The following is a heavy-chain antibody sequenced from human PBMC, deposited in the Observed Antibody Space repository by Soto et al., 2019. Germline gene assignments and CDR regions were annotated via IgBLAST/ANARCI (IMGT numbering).Heavy chain of an antibody. CDR2: IYVSGST. Sequence: QVQLQESGPGLVKPSETLSLTCTVSGGSISNYYWNWIRQSAGKGLEWIGRIYVSGSTNYNPSLESRVTMSVDTSKNQFSLKLSSVTAADTAVYFCAGDQGYYYSALDVWGKGTTVTVSS. V-gene: IGHV4-4*07. CDR1: GGSISNYY. CDR3: AGDQGYYYSALDV. J-gene: IGHJ6*04.